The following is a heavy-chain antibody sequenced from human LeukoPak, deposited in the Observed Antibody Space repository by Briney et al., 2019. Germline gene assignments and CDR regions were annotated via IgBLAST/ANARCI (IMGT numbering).Heavy chain of an antibody. J-gene: IGHJ4*01. D-gene: IGHD1-1*01. Sequence: ASVKVSCKASGYTFTGYYMHWVRQAPGQGLEWMGWINPNSGGTNYAQKFQGRVTITRDTSISIAYMELSSLRSEDTAVYYCTRRSGGTGTTLGYWGQGTLVTVSS. V-gene: IGHV1-2*02. CDR2: INPNSGGT. CDR1: GYTFTGYY. CDR3: TRRSGGTGTTLGY.